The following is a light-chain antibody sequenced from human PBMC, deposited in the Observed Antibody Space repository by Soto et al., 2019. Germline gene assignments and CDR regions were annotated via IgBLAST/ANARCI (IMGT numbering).Light chain of an antibody. Sequence: QSALTQPASVSGSPGQSITISCTGTSSVVGAYNYVSWYQQYPGKAPKLMISEVSNRPSGVSNRFSGSKSGNTASLTISGLQAEDEANYYCTSYTTSSTWVFGGGTKLTVL. J-gene: IGLJ3*02. CDR2: EVS. V-gene: IGLV2-14*01. CDR1: SSVVGAYNY. CDR3: TSYTTSSTWV.